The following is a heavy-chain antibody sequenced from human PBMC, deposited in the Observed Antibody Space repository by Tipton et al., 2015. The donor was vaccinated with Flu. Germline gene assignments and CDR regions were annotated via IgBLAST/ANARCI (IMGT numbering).Heavy chain of an antibody. D-gene: IGHD3-22*01. V-gene: IGHV4-34*01. Sequence: GLVKPSETLSLSCAVSGDSISTNHWTWIRQPPGKGLEWIGEINHSGSTHYSSSFKSRVTMSVDSSKNQFSLHLSSVTAADTAVYYCARVSPRRVTAIVVVMLPEGYFDYWGQGTQVIVSS. CDR3: ARVSPRRVTAIVVVMLPEGYFDY. J-gene: IGHJ4*02. CDR2: INHSGST. CDR1: GDSISTNH.